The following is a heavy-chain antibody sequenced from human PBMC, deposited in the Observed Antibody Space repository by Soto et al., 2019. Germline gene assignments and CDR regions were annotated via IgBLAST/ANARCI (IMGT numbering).Heavy chain of an antibody. CDR1: GFTFSSYS. CDR2: ISSSSSYI. D-gene: IGHD6-6*01. CDR3: ASQYSSSSVVDY. V-gene: IGHV3-21*01. J-gene: IGHJ4*02. Sequence: EVQLVESGGGLVKPGGSLRLSCAASGFTFSSYSMNWVRKAPGKGLEWVSSISSSSSYIYYADSVKGRFTISRDNAKNSLYLQMNSLRAEDTAVYYCASQYSSSSVVDYWGQGTLVTVSS.